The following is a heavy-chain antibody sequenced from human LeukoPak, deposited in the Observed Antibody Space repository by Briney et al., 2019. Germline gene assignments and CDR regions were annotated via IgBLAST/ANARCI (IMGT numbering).Heavy chain of an antibody. CDR3: ARHPYSSGKVEWFDP. D-gene: IGHD6-19*01. V-gene: IGHV4-59*08. CDR1: GGSISSYY. Sequence: SETLSLTCTVSGGSISSYYWSWIRQPPGKGLEWIGYIYYSGSTNCNPSLKSRVTISVDTSKNQFSLKLSSVTAADTAVYYCARHPYSSGKVEWFDPWGQGTLVTVSS. J-gene: IGHJ5*02. CDR2: IYYSGST.